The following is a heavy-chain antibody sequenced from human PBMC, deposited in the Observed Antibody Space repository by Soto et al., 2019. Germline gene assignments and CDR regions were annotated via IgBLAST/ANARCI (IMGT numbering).Heavy chain of an antibody. Sequence: EVQLLESGGGLVQPGGSLRLSCAASGFTFSSYAMSWVRQAPGKGLEWVSAISGSGGSTYYADSVKGRFTISRDNSKNTLYLQMNSLRAEDTAVYYCAKDSGGSGSYYTSRVGGAFDIWGQGTMVTVSS. V-gene: IGHV3-23*01. J-gene: IGHJ3*02. CDR2: ISGSGGST. CDR3: AKDSGGSGSYYTSRVGGAFDI. CDR1: GFTFSSYA. D-gene: IGHD3-10*01.